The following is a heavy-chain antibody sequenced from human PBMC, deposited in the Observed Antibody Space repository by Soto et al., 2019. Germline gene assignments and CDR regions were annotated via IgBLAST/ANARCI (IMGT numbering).Heavy chain of an antibody. J-gene: IGHJ5*02. CDR3: AKDLTRELDYWLDP. Sequence: WASVKVSCKASGFSFTGYYIHGLRQAPGQGLEWMGWINAHSGGTEYAQKFQGRVTLTRETSIATAYLTLTSLTSDDTALYYCAKDLTRELDYWLDPWGRGTQVAVSS. V-gene: IGHV1-2*02. CDR2: INAHSGGT. CDR1: GFSFTGYY. D-gene: IGHD1-26*01.